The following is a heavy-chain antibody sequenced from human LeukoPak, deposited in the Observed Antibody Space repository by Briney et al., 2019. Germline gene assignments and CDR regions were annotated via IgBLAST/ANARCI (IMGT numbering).Heavy chain of an antibody. CDR1: EGTFSNFT. J-gene: IGHJ4*02. Sequence: ASVKVSCQAPEGTFSNFTMTWVRPAPGQGLKWMGRFLLVFGTANYAPKFQGRVTFTADISTRTAYMEFNSLRSDDTAVYFCARRFYYDRFGYSEYWGKGTLISVSS. V-gene: IGHV1-69*08. D-gene: IGHD3-22*01. CDR2: FLLVFGTA. CDR3: ARRFYYDRFGYSEY.